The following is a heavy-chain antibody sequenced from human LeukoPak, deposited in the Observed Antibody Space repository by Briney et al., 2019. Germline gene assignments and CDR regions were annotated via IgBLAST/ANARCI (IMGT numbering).Heavy chain of an antibody. Sequence: GGSLRLSCAASGFTFSGSAMHWVRQASGKGLEWVGRIRSKANSYATAYAASVKGRFTISRDDSKNTAYLQMNSLKTEDTAVYYCTRTLYSSGYTGWGQGTLVTVSS. CDR1: GFTFSGSA. CDR2: IRSKANSYAT. D-gene: IGHD6-19*01. V-gene: IGHV3-73*01. J-gene: IGHJ4*02. CDR3: TRTLYSSGYTG.